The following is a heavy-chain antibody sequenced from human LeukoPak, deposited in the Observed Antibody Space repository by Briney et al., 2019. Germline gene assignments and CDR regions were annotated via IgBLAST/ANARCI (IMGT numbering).Heavy chain of an antibody. Sequence: PSETLSLTCPDFGYSISSGYHWGWIRQPPGKGLEWVWSIHYSGSTSYHPPLKSRVTISVDTSKKQFSLKLSSLTAADTAVYYCARWRCGWCDLDYWRQGTLVTVSS. V-gene: IGHV4-38-2*01. D-gene: IGHD6-19*01. CDR2: IHYSGST. CDR1: GYSISSGYH. CDR3: ARWRCGWCDLDY. J-gene: IGHJ4*02.